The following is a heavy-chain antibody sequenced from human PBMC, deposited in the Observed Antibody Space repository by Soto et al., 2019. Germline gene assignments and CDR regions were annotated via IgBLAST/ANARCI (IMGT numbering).Heavy chain of an antibody. CDR2: IYPGDSDT. CDR3: ARHHYSNCPYDAFDI. CDR1: GYSFTSYW. Sequence: GESLKISCKGSGYSFTSYWIGWVRQMPGKGLEWMGIIYPGDSDTRYSPSFQGQVTISADKSISTAYLQWSSLKASDTAMYYCARHHYSNCPYDAFDIWGQGTMVTVSS. V-gene: IGHV5-51*01. J-gene: IGHJ3*02. D-gene: IGHD4-4*01.